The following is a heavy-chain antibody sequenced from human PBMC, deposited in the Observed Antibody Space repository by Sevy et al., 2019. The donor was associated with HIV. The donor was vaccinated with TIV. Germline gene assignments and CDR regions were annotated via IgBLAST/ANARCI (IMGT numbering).Heavy chain of an antibody. D-gene: IGHD2-2*01. CDR2: ISAYNGNT. J-gene: IGHJ5*02. CDR3: ARDIVVVPAAIGLSNWFDP. CDR1: GYTFTSYG. V-gene: IGHV1-18*01. Sequence: ASVKVSCKASGYTFTSYGISWVRQAPGQGLEWMGWISAYNGNTNYAQTLQGRVTMTTDTSTSTAYMELRSLRSDDTAVYYCARDIVVVPAAIGLSNWFDPWGQGTLVTVSS.